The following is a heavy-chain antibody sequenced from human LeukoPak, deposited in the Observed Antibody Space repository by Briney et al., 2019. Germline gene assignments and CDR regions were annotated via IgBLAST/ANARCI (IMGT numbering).Heavy chain of an antibody. Sequence: PSETLSLTCAVYGGSFSGYYWSWIRQPPGKGLEWIGEINHSGSTNYNPSLKSRVTISVDTSKNQFSLKLSSVTAADTAVYYCARGRAYYDFWSGPASWYFDYWAQGTLVTVSS. CDR2: INHSGST. CDR1: GGSFSGYY. CDR3: ARGRAYYDFWSGPASWYFDY. J-gene: IGHJ4*02. D-gene: IGHD3-3*01. V-gene: IGHV4-34*01.